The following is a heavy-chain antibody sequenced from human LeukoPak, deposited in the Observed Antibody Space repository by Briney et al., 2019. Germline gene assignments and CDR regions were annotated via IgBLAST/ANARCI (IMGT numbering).Heavy chain of an antibody. J-gene: IGHJ3*02. V-gene: IGHV3-53*01. CDR1: GFTFSSNY. CDR3: AGYYDTSGSHAFDI. D-gene: IGHD3-22*01. Sequence: GGSLRLSCAASGFTFSSNYMSWVRQAPGKGLDWVSVIFSGGGRNYADSVKGRFTISRDNSKNTLYLQMNSLRAEDTAVYYCAGYYDTSGSHAFDIWGQGTMVTVSS. CDR2: IFSGGGR.